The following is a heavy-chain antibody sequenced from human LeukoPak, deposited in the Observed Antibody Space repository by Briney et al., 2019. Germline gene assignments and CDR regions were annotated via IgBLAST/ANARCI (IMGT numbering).Heavy chain of an antibody. D-gene: IGHD3-10*01. V-gene: IGHV1-69*01. CDR2: IIPIFGTA. Sequence: SVKVSCKASGATFSSYAISWVRQAPGQGLEWMGGIIPIFGTASSAQKFQGRVTITADEFTSTAYMELSSLRSEDTALYYCGAGSGSYFEAFDIWGQGTMVTVSS. CDR1: GATFSSYA. J-gene: IGHJ3*02. CDR3: GAGSGSYFEAFDI.